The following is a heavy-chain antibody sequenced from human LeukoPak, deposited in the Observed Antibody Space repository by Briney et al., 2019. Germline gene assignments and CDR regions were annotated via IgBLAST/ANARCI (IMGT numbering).Heavy chain of an antibody. CDR3: ARAKYSGSYGPYYYYYMDV. J-gene: IGHJ6*03. D-gene: IGHD1-26*01. CDR2: ISSSGSTI. V-gene: IGHV3-48*03. CDR1: GFTFSSYE. Sequence: GGSLRLSCAASGFTFSSYEMNWVRQAPGKGLEWVSYISSSGSTIYYADSVKGRFTISRDNAKNSLYLQMNSLRAEDTAVYYCARAKYSGSYGPYYYYYMDVWGKGTTVTISS.